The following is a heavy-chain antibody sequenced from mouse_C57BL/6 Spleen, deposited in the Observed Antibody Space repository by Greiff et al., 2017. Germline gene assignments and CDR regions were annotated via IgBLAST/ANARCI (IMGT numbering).Heavy chain of an antibody. CDR3: ARRGDYFDY. CDR2: LSSGGSYT. CDR1: GFTFSSYG. Sequence: EVHLVESGGDLVKPGGSLKLSCAASGFTFSSYGMSWVRQTPDKRLEWVATLSSGGSYTSYPDSVKGRFTISRDNAKNTLYLQMSSLKSEDTAMYYCARRGDYFDYWGQGTTLTVSS. V-gene: IGHV5-6*01. J-gene: IGHJ2*01.